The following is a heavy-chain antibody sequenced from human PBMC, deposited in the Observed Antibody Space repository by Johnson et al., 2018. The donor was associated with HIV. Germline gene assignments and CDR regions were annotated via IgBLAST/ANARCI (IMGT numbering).Heavy chain of an antibody. CDR3: ARDRGYWVAFDL. J-gene: IGHJ3*01. D-gene: IGHD3-22*01. CDR1: GFTFSNAW. CDR2: IKSKTDGGTT. Sequence: VQLVESGGGLVKPGGSLRLSCAASGFTFSNAWMSWVRQAPGKGLEWVGRIKSKTDGGTTDYAAPVKGRFTISRDDSKNTLYLQMNSLKTEDTAVYYCARDRGYWVAFDLWGQGIKVTVSS. V-gene: IGHV3-15*01.